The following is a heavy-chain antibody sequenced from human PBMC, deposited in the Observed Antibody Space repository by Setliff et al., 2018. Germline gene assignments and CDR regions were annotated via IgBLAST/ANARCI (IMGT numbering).Heavy chain of an antibody. CDR1: GFTFSSYA. CDR2: ISGSGGST. V-gene: IGHV3-23*01. Sequence: PGGSLRLSCAASGFTFSSYAMSWVRQAPGKGLEWVSAISGSGGSTYYADSVKGRFTISRDNSKNTLYLQMNSLRAEDTAVYYCAKVPGAIVVVPAAAWFDPWGQGTLVTVS. CDR3: AKVPGAIVVVPAAAWFDP. J-gene: IGHJ5*02. D-gene: IGHD2-2*01.